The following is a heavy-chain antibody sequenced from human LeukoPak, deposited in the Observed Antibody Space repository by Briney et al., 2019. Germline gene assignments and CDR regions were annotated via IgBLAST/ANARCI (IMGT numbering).Heavy chain of an antibody. V-gene: IGHV4-34*01. CDR2: INHSGST. J-gene: IGHJ4*02. Sequence: PSETLSLTCAVYGGSFSGYYWSWIRQPPGKGLEWIGEINHSGSTNYNPSLKSRVTISVDTSKNQFSLKLSSVTAADTAVYYCAKGDSSSWSFWGQGTLVTVSS. CDR3: AKGDSSSWSF. D-gene: IGHD6-13*01. CDR1: GGSFSGYY.